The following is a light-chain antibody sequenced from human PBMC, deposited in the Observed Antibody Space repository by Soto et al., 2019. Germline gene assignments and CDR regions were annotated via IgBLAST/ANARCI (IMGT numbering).Light chain of an antibody. CDR1: QSLVHSDGNTY. V-gene: IGKV2-24*01. Sequence: DIVLTQTPLSSPVTLGQPASISCRSSQSLVHSDGNTYLNWLQQRPGQPPTLLIYEVSNRFSGVPDRSSGSGAGPDFTLEISRVEAEDVGVYYCMQTTQFPLTSGGGTKVEIK. J-gene: IGKJ4*01. CDR2: EVS. CDR3: MQTTQFPLT.